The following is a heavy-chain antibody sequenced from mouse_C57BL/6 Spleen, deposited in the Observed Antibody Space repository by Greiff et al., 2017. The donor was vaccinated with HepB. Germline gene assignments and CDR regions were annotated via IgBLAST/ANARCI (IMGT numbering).Heavy chain of an antibody. J-gene: IGHJ2*01. D-gene: IGHD1-1*01. CDR2: ISNGGGST. V-gene: IGHV5-12*01. Sequence: EVMLVESGGGLVQPGGSLKLSCAASGFTFSDYYMYWVRQTPEKRLEWVAYISNGGGSTYYPDTVKGRFTISRDNAKNTLYLQMSRLKSEDTAMYYCARQGGLRGYFDYWGQGTTLTVSS. CDR1: GFTFSDYY. CDR3: ARQGGLRGYFDY.